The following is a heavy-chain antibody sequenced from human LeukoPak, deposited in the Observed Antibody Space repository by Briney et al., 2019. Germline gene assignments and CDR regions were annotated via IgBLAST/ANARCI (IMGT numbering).Heavy chain of an antibody. V-gene: IGHV4-4*07. CDR1: GFSISTYY. Sequence: PSETLSLTCTVSGFSISTYYWSLLRQPAGKGLEWIGRIYASGNTNYNPSLKSRVTMSLDTSKNQFSLRLTSVTAADTAVYSCAREYSSSSGKNAFDVWGQGTMVTVSS. D-gene: IGHD6-6*01. CDR2: IYASGNT. CDR3: AREYSSSSGKNAFDV. J-gene: IGHJ3*01.